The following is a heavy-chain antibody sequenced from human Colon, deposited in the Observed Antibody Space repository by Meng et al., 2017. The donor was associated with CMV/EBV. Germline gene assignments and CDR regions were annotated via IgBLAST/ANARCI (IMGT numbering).Heavy chain of an antibody. J-gene: IGHJ4*02. D-gene: IGHD2-2*01. Sequence: GGSLRLSCAASGFNFSNYWMSWVRQAPGKGLEWVANIKQDGSEKYYVDSVKGRFTISRDNAKNSLYLQMNSLRAEDTAVYYCARNEKSSRRLPYDYWGQGTLVTVSS. CDR3: ARNEKSSRRLPYDY. V-gene: IGHV3-7*01. CDR1: GFNFSNYW. CDR2: IKQDGSEK.